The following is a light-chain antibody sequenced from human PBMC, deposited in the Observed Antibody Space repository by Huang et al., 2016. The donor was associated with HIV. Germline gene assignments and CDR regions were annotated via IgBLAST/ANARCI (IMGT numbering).Light chain of an antibody. CDR3: QQHTDRPT. CDR2: EAS. V-gene: IGKV3-11*01. J-gene: IGKJ4*01. Sequence: EIVLTQSPPTLSWYPVEAVTLPCKAMHNMNKHLAWYEYKPGQPSRRLIYEASIRVTGIPARFSGGGSGTLFTLTIDNRQADDFALYFCQQHTDRPTFGGGSKV. CDR1: HNMNKH.